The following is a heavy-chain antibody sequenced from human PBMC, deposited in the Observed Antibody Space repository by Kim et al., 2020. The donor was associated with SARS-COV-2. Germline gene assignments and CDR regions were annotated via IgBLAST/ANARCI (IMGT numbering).Heavy chain of an antibody. CDR1: GGSFSGYY. Sequence: SETLSLTCAVYGGSFSGYYWSWIRQPPGKGLEWIGEINHSGSTNYNPSLKSRVTISVDTSKNQFSLKLSSVTAADTAVYYCARGITPYCSSTSCYSNWFDPWGQGTLVTVSS. V-gene: IGHV4-34*01. J-gene: IGHJ5*02. D-gene: IGHD2-2*01. CDR2: INHSGST. CDR3: ARGITPYCSSTSCYSNWFDP.